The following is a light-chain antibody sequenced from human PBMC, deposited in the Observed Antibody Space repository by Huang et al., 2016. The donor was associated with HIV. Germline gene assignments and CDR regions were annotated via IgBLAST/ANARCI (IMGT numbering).Light chain of an antibody. CDR3: QQYNNWPPGYT. V-gene: IGKV3-15*01. CDR1: QNVSSN. CDR2: GAS. Sequence: EIVMTQSPAILSVSPGERVTLSCRASQNVSSNLAWYQQKPGQAPRLLIYGASTRATRSPARFSGSGSGTEFTLTVSSLHSEDFAVYYCQQYNNWPPGYTFGQGTNLEIK. J-gene: IGKJ2*01.